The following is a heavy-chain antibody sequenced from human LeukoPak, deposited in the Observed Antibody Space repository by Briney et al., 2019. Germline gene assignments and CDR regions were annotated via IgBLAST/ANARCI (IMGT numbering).Heavy chain of an antibody. CDR1: GGTFSSYA. Sequence: ASVKVSCKASGGTFSSYAISWVRQATGQGLEWMGWMNPNSGNTGYAQKFQGRVTITRNTSISTAYMELSSLRSEDTAVYYCARGPKRITIFGVARTSIGGYDAFDIWGQGTMVTVSS. D-gene: IGHD3-3*01. CDR2: MNPNSGNT. V-gene: IGHV1-8*03. J-gene: IGHJ3*02. CDR3: ARGPKRITIFGVARTSIGGYDAFDI.